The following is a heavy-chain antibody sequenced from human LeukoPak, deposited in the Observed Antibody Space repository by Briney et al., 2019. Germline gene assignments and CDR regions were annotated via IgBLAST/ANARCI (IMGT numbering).Heavy chain of an antibody. J-gene: IGHJ4*02. CDR2: IEGSAKTT. D-gene: IGHD3/OR15-3a*01. V-gene: IGHV3-23*01. CDR3: AKVATWTYFDS. Sequence: GALRLSCATFGFTFSSSALTWVRQAPGKGVGGVSVIEGSAKTTYYADSVKGRFTISRDNSKDTLYLQLTSLRVEDTALYYCAKVATWTYFDSWGQGTLVTVSS. CDR1: GFTFSSSA.